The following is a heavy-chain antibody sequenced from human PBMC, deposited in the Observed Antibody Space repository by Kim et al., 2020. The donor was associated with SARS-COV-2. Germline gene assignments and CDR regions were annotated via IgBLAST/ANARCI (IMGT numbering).Heavy chain of an antibody. CDR2: IYYSGST. CDR1: GGSISISSYY. Sequence: SETLSLTCTVSGGSISISSYYWGWIRQPPGKGLEWIGSIYYSGSTYYNPSLKSRVTISVDTSKNQFSLKLSSVTAADTAVYYCARGSVAVAGTLYYYYYYGMDVWGQGTTVTVSS. CDR3: ARGSVAVAGTLYYYYYYGMDV. J-gene: IGHJ6*02. V-gene: IGHV4-39*01. D-gene: IGHD6-19*01.